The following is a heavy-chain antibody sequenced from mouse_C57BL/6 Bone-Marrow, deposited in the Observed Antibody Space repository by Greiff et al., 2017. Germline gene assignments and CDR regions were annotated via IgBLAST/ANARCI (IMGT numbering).Heavy chain of an antibody. CDR1: GFTFSDYG. CDR2: ISSGSSTI. J-gene: IGHJ2*01. Sequence: EVMLVEPGGGLVKPGGSLKLSCAASGFTFSDYGMHWVRQAPGKGLEWVAYISSGSSTIYYADTVKGRFTMSRDNAKNTLFLQMTSLRSEDTAMYYCARLASYYFDYWGQGTTLTVSS. CDR3: ARLASYYFDY. V-gene: IGHV5-17*01.